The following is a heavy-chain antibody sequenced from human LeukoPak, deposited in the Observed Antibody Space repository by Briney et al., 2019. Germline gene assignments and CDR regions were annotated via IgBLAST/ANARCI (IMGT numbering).Heavy chain of an antibody. D-gene: IGHD3-22*01. CDR1: GGSISSGDYY. CDR2: IYYSGST. J-gene: IGHJ4*02. V-gene: IGHV4-30-4*08. CDR3: ARAMRPYDSSGYNTYYFDY. Sequence: PSETLSLTFTVSGGSISSGDYYWSWIRQPPGKGLEWIGYIYYSGSTYYNPSLKSRVTISVDTSKNQFSLKLSSVTAADTAVYYCARAMRPYDSSGYNTYYFDYWGQGTLVTVSS.